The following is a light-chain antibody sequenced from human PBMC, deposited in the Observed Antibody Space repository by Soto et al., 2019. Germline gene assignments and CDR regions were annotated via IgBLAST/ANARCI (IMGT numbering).Light chain of an antibody. J-gene: IGKJ1*01. Sequence: DIQMTQSPSSLSASVGDRVTSTCRASLPISNYLAWYQQQTGKITNLLIYAASTLQAGVPSRVSGSGSGTDVTLTISSLKTEDFATDYCLQDYNYPPTFGQGTKVDIK. V-gene: IGKV1-27*01. CDR1: LPISNY. CDR2: AAS. CDR3: LQDYNYPPT.